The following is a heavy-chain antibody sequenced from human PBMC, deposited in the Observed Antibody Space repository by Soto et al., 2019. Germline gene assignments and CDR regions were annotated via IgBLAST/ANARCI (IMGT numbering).Heavy chain of an antibody. J-gene: IGHJ4*02. CDR2: IYYSGST. CDR3: ARDRGGKYSSSWLDFDY. Sequence: SETLSLTCTVSGGSLSSYYWSWIRQPPGKGLEWIGYIYYSGSTNYNPSLKSRVTISVDTSKNQFSLKLSSVTAADTAVYYCARDRGGKYSSSWLDFDYWGQGTLDTVSS. CDR1: GGSLSSYY. V-gene: IGHV4-59*01. D-gene: IGHD6-13*01.